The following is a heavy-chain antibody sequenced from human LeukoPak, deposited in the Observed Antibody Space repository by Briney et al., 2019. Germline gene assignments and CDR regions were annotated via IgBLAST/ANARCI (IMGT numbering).Heavy chain of an antibody. D-gene: IGHD4-17*01. Sequence: GASVKVSCKASGYTFTGYYMHWVRQAPGQGLEWKGWINPNSGGTNYAQKFQGRVTMTRDTSISTAYMELSRLRSDDTAVYYCARNLFYGDYYDYWGQGTLVTVSS. CDR3: ARNLFYGDYYDY. CDR1: GYTFTGYY. V-gene: IGHV1-2*02. J-gene: IGHJ4*02. CDR2: INPNSGGT.